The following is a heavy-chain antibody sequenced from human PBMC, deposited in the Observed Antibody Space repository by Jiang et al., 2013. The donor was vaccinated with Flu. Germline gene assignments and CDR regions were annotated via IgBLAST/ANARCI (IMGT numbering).Heavy chain of an antibody. CDR1: EDTFNNHA. D-gene: IGHD5-24*01. V-gene: IGHV1-69*04. CDR2: IIPIFGIT. CDR3: ARDLEMATGAFY. J-gene: IGHJ4*02. Sequence: SGAEVKNPGSSVKVSCKSSEDTFNNHAFSWVRQAPGQGLEWMGRIIPIFGITNYAQEFQGRVTITADKSTSTTHMELSSLRFQDTAVYYCARDLEMATGAFYWGQGTLVTVSS.